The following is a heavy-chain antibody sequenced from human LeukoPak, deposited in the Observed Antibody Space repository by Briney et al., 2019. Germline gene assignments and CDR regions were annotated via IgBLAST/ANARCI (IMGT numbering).Heavy chain of an antibody. CDR1: GFTFSSYG. J-gene: IGHJ1*01. D-gene: IGHD4-23*01. CDR3: AKDYGNGNFEYFQH. CDR2: ISYDGSNK. Sequence: GRSLRLSCAASGFTFSSYGMHWVRQAPGKGLEWVAVISYDGSNKYYADSVKGRFTISRDNSKNTLYLQMNSLRAEDTAVYYCAKDYGNGNFEYFQHWGQGTLVTVSS. V-gene: IGHV3-30*18.